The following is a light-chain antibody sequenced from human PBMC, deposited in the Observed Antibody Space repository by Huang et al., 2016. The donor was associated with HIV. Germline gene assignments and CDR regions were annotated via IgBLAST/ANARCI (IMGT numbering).Light chain of an antibody. J-gene: IGKJ1*01. CDR2: AAS. V-gene: IGKV1-39*01. Sequence: DIQLTQSPSSLSASVGDRVTITCRASQNINSVLNWYKQTPGKAPNLLIYAASSLQSGGPSRFSGSGSGTDCTLTISGLQPVDLGTYYCQQSYNTSWTFGQGTTVEIK. CDR3: QQSYNTSWT. CDR1: QNINSV.